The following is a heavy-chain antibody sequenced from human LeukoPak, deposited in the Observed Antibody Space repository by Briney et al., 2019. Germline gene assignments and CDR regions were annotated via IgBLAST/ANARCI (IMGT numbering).Heavy chain of an antibody. V-gene: IGHV1-69*04. CDR3: ARGFGSSISYVSDFDF. CDR2: IIPTLGTA. J-gene: IGHJ4*02. D-gene: IGHD6-13*01. CDR1: GGTFSSYG. Sequence: SVKVSCKASGGTFSSYGISWVRQAPRQGLEWMGRIIPTLGTANYAQEFQGRVTITADKSTSTAYMELRSLTSEDTAVYYCARGFGSSISYVSDFDFWGQGTLVTVPS.